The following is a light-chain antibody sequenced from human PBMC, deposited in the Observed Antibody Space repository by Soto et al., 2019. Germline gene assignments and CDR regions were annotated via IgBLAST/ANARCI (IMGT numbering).Light chain of an antibody. V-gene: IGLV7-43*01. CDR1: TGAVTSGNY. J-gene: IGLJ3*02. Sequence: QTVVTQEASLTVSPGGTVTLTCASSTGAVTSGNYPNWFQQKPGQAPRALIYSTSNKQSWTPARFSGSLLGGKAALTLSGVQPEDEAEYYCLLYYGGAWVFGGGTKVTVL. CDR3: LLYYGGAWV. CDR2: STS.